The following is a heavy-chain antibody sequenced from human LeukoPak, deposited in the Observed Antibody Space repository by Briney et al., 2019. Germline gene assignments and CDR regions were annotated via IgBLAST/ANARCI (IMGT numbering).Heavy chain of an antibody. Sequence: GASVKVSCKASGGTFSSYAISWVRQAPGQGLEWMGGIIPNFGTANYAQKFQGRVTITTDESTSTAYMELSSLRSEDTAVYYCARDLSFARPDAFDIWGEGTMVTVSS. CDR3: ARDLSFARPDAFDI. J-gene: IGHJ3*02. CDR1: GGTFSSYA. D-gene: IGHD3-16*01. CDR2: IIPNFGTA. V-gene: IGHV1-69*05.